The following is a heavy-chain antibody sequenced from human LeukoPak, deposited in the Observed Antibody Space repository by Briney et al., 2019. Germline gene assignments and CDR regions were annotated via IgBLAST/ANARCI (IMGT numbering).Heavy chain of an antibody. Sequence: SETLSLTCAVYGGSFSGYYWSWIRQPPGKGLEWIGEINHSGSTNYNPSLKSRVTISVDTSKNQFSLKLSSATAADTAVYYCARARTLQYYYGSGSYSGWFDPWGQGTLVTVSS. J-gene: IGHJ5*02. CDR3: ARARTLQYYYGSGSYSGWFDP. CDR2: INHSGST. D-gene: IGHD3-10*01. CDR1: GGSFSGYY. V-gene: IGHV4-34*01.